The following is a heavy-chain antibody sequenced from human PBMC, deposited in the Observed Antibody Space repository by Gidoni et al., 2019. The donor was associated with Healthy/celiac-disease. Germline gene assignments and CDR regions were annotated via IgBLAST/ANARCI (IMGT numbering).Heavy chain of an antibody. V-gene: IGHV4-34*01. CDR2: INHSGST. J-gene: IGHJ5*02. CDR3: ARGHPWLSAILTGYYRRCWFDP. Sequence: QVQLQQWGAGLLKPSETLSLTCAVSGGSFSGYYWSWIRQPPGKGLEWIGEINHSGSTNYNPSLKSRVTISVDTSKNQFSLKLSSVTAADTAVYYCARGHPWLSAILTGYYRRCWFDPWGQGTLVTVSS. D-gene: IGHD3-9*01. CDR1: GGSFSGYY.